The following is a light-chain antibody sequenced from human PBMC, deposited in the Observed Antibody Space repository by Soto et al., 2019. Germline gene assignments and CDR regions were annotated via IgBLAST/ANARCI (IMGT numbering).Light chain of an antibody. V-gene: IGKV1-5*01. J-gene: IGKJ1*01. CDR3: QQYNTFWT. Sequence: DIQMTQSPSTLSASVGDRVTITCRASQAIDTWLAWYQQKPGKAPKLLIYDVSSLDSGVPSRFSGSGSGTEFTLTIRSLQPDYSATYYCQQYNTFWTFGQGTKVEI. CDR2: DVS. CDR1: QAIDTW.